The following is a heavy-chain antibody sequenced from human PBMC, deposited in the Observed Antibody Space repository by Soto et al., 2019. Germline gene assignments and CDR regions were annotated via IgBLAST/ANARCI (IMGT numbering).Heavy chain of an antibody. CDR3: ARTLDYGHMDV. V-gene: IGHV4-4*09. Sequence: QVQMQESGPGLVKPSETLSLTCTVSGDSVRNQYWSWIRRPPGRGLEWIGYIYRSGSTKYNPSLKSRLTFSVDTSKNQFSLKLSSVTAADTAVYYCARTLDYGHMDVWGKGTTVTVSS. CDR2: IYRSGST. D-gene: IGHD3-16*01. J-gene: IGHJ6*03. CDR1: GDSVRNQY.